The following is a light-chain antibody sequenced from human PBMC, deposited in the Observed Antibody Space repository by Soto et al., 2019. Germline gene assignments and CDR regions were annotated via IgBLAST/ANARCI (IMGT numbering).Light chain of an antibody. V-gene: IGKV3-20*01. CDR3: QHYGGSFI. CDR2: NTS. J-gene: IGKJ3*01. Sequence: EIVLTQSPGTLSLSPGEGATVSCRVSQSINSKSLVWYQRKFGQAPRLLIYNTSTRATGIPDRFSGSGSGTDFTLSISGPEPEDLDVYSCQHYGGSFIFGPGTKVDFK. CDR1: QSINSKS.